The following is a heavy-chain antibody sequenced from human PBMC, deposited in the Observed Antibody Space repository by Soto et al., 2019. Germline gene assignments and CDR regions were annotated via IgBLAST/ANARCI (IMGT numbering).Heavy chain of an antibody. CDR2: FSLSGTT. V-gene: IGHV4-4*07. CDR1: GASITSSSY. CDR3: ARGMTPPGAPAWYYFDS. J-gene: IGHJ4*01. D-gene: IGHD2-8*02. Sequence: QVQVQESGPGLMKPSETLSLTCTVSGASITSSSYWSWIRQPAGKGVEWIGRFSLSGTTNYNPSLRSRVTMSADVSKNQFSLRLTSVTAADTALYYCARGMTPPGAPAWYYFDSWGHGTLVTVSS.